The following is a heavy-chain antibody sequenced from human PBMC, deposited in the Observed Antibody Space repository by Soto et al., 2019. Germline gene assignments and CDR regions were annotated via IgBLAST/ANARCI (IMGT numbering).Heavy chain of an antibody. CDR3: ARFGATNYYYYYYGMDV. J-gene: IGHJ6*02. D-gene: IGHD3-10*01. V-gene: IGHV4-34*01. CDR2: INHSGST. CDR1: GGSFSGYY. Sequence: SLTCAVYGGSFSGYYWSWIRQPPGKGLEWIGEINHSGSTNYNPSLKSRVTISVDTSKNQFSLKLSSVTAADAAVYYCARFGATNYYYYYYGMDVWGQGTTVTVSS.